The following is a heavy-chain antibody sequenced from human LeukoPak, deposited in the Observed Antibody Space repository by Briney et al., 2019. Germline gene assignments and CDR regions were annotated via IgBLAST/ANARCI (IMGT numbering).Heavy chain of an antibody. J-gene: IGHJ4*02. CDR3: ARAGYCSSTSCPKARFDY. CDR1: GGTFSSYA. CDR2: IIPIFGTA. D-gene: IGHD2-2*01. Sequence: ASVKVSCKASGGTFSSYAISWVRQAPGQGLEWMGGIIPIFGTANYAQKFQGRVTITADESTSTAYMELSSLRSEDTAVYYCARAGYCSSTSCPKARFDYWGQGTLVTVSS. V-gene: IGHV1-69*13.